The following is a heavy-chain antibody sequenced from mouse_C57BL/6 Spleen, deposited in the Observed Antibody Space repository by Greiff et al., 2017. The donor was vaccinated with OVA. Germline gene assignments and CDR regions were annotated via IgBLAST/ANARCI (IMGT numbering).Heavy chain of an antibody. CDR2: SRNKANDYTT. CDR1: GFTFSDFY. D-gene: IGHD1-1*01. Sequence: EVKLVESGGGLVQSGRSLRLSCATSGFTFSDFYMEWVRQAPGKGLEWIAASRNKANDYTTEYSASVKGRFIVSRDTSQSILYLQMNALRAEDTAIYYCARDADYGGAMDYWGQGTSVTVSS. J-gene: IGHJ4*01. CDR3: ARDADYGGAMDY. V-gene: IGHV7-1*01.